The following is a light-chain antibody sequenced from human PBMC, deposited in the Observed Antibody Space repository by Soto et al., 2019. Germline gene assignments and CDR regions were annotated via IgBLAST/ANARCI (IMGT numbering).Light chain of an antibody. J-gene: IGKJ5*01. CDR3: LQHNSYLT. Sequence: IQMTQSPSAMSSSLGDRVTITCRARQGIRNYLAWFQQKPGKVPKHLIYAASSLQSGVPSRFSGSGSGTEFTLTISSLTPEDFATDYCLQHNSYLTFGQGTRLEIK. CDR1: QGIRNY. CDR2: AAS. V-gene: IGKV1D-17*01.